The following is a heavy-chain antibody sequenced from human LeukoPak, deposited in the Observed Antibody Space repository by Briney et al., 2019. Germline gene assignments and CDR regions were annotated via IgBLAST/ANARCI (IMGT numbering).Heavy chain of an antibody. V-gene: IGHV3-48*03. J-gene: IGHJ4*02. Sequence: GGSLRLSCAASGFTFSSYEMNWVRQAPGKGLEWVSYISGSGSTIYYADSVKGRFTISRDNAKNSLYLQMNSLRAEDTAVYYCARPQVGATSIAQYDYWGQGTLVTVSS. CDR1: GFTFSSYE. D-gene: IGHD1-26*01. CDR2: ISGSGSTI. CDR3: ARPQVGATSIAQYDY.